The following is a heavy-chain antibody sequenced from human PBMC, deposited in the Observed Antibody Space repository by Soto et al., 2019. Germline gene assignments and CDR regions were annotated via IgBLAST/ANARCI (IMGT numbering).Heavy chain of an antibody. CDR1: GFPLSSSS. V-gene: IGHV3-48*02. CDR3: ARTPYDSTSY. CDR2: ISGSSITI. Sequence: LRLSCAASGFPLSSSSMNWVRQAPGKGLEWVSYISGSSITIYYADSVKGRFTISRDNAKNSLFLQMNNLRDEDTAVYYCARTPYDSTSYWGQGTLVTVSS. D-gene: IGHD3-22*01. J-gene: IGHJ4*02.